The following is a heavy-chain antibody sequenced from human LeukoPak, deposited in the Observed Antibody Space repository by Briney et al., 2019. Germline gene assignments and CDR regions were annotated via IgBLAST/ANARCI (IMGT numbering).Heavy chain of an antibody. CDR3: ARERESGGYSYGFDY. V-gene: IGHV3-48*02. J-gene: IGHJ4*02. CDR2: ISSSSSTI. D-gene: IGHD5-18*01. Sequence: PGGSLRLSCAASGFTFSSYSMNWVRQAPGKGLEWVSYISSSSSTIYYADSVKGRFTISRDNAKNSLYLQMNSLRDEDTAVYYCARERESGGYSYGFDYWGQGTLVTVSS. CDR1: GFTFSSYS.